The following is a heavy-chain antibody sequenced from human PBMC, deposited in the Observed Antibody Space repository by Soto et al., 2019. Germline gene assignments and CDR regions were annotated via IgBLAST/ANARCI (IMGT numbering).Heavy chain of an antibody. D-gene: IGHD6-19*01. CDR3: ARGGRWLDFHS. CDR2: IMPDGNKK. Sequence: EVQLVESGGGLVQPGESLRLSCAPSAFDFGGSWMSWVRQAPGKGLEWVANIMPDGNKKYYVDSVKGRFTISRDKTKNSLVLQMNSLRAEDTAVYYCARGGRWLDFHSWGQGTLVTVSS. V-gene: IGHV3-7*01. CDR1: AFDFGGSW. J-gene: IGHJ4*02.